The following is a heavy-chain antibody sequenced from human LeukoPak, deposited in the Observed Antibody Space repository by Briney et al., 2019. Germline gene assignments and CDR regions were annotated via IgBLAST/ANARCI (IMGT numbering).Heavy chain of an antibody. V-gene: IGHV1-46*01. CDR1: GYTFTSYY. Sequence: ASVKVSCKASGYTFTSYYMHWVRQAPGQGLEWMGIINPSGGSTGYAQKFQGRVTMTRDTSTSTVYMELSSLRSEDTAVYYCARERGTEGIAAGMDVWGQGTTVTVSS. CDR2: INPSGGST. J-gene: IGHJ6*02. CDR3: ARERGTEGIAAGMDV. D-gene: IGHD6-13*01.